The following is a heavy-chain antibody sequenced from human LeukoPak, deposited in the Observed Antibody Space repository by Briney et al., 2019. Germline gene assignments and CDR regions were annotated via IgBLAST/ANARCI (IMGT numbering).Heavy chain of an antibody. CDR3: AKSRGRRNYYDSSGLDY. D-gene: IGHD3-22*01. CDR2: ISGSGGST. J-gene: IGHJ4*02. V-gene: IGHV3-23*01. CDR1: GFTFSSYA. Sequence: GGPLRLSCAASGFTFSSYAMSWVRQAPGKGLEWVSAISGSGGSTYYADSVKGRFTISRDNSKNTLYLQMNSLRAEDTAVYYCAKSRGRRNYYDSSGLDYWGQGTLVTVSS.